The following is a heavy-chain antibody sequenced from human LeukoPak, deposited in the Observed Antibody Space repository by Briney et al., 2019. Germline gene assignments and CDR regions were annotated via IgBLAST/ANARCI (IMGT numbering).Heavy chain of an antibody. J-gene: IGHJ4*02. Sequence: GGSLRLSCAASGFTFSNAWMSWVRQAPGKGLEWVGRIKSKTDGGTTDYAAPVKGRFTISRDDSKNTLYLQMYSLKAEDTAVYYCTTYIVVVPAAKFSHYWGQGTLVTVSS. V-gene: IGHV3-15*01. CDR3: TTYIVVVPAAKFSHY. CDR1: GFTFSNAW. CDR2: IKSKTDGGTT. D-gene: IGHD2-2*01.